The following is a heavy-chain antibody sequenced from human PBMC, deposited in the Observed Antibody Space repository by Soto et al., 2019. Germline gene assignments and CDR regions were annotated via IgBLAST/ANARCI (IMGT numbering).Heavy chain of an antibody. CDR2: INWADDK. V-gene: IGHV2-5*02. J-gene: IGHJ4*02. Sequence: QITLKESGPTLVKPTQTLTLTCTLSGFSLRSSGVGVGWIRQPPGKALEWLALINWADDKRYSPSLKSRLTXTXXPSKDQVVLTVTNMDPVDTATYYCVHSGGGDCFDYWGQGILVTVSS. D-gene: IGHD2-21*01. CDR1: GFSLRSSGVG. CDR3: VHSGGGDCFDY.